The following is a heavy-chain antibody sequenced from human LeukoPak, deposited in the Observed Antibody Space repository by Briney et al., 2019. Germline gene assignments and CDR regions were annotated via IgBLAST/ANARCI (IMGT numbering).Heavy chain of an antibody. Sequence: GGSLRLSCAASGFTVSSNYMSWVRQAPGKGLEWVSSISSSSSYIYYADSVKGRFTISRDNAKNSLYLQMNSLRAEDTAVYYCASGLYYDSSDDAFDIWGQGTMVTVSS. CDR3: ASGLYYDSSDDAFDI. J-gene: IGHJ3*02. CDR2: ISSSSSYI. V-gene: IGHV3-21*01. D-gene: IGHD3-22*01. CDR1: GFTVSSNY.